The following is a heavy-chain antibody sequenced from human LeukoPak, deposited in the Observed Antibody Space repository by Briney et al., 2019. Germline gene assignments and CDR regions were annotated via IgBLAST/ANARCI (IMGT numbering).Heavy chain of an antibody. CDR3: ARGDYYGSGSQNYYYYYMDV. V-gene: IGHV3-30*04. CDR2: ISYDGSNK. D-gene: IGHD3-10*01. Sequence: PGGSLRLSCAASGFTFSSYAMHWVRQAPGKGLEWVAVISYDGSNKYYADSVKGRFTISRDNSKNTLYLQMNSLRAEDTAVYYCARGDYYGSGSQNYYYYYMDVWGKGTTVTVSS. J-gene: IGHJ6*03. CDR1: GFTFSSYA.